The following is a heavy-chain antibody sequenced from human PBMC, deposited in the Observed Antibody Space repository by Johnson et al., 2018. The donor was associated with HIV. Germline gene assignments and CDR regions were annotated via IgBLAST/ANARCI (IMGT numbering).Heavy chain of an antibody. CDR2: IWSDGTNK. J-gene: IGHJ3*02. V-gene: IGHV3-33*01. CDR3: ARGDSSGWYRYAFDI. Sequence: QVQLVESGGGVVQPGRSLRLSCVASGYSFRNSAMHWVRQAPGKGLEWVATIWSDGTNKYYGDSVKGRFTVSRDSSKNTLFLQMNSLRAEDTAVYYCARGDSSGWYRYAFDIWGQGTMVTVSS. CDR1: GYSFRNSA. D-gene: IGHD6-19*01.